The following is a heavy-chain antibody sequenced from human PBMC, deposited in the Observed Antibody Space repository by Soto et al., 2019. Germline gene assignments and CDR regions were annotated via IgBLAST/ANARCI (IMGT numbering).Heavy chain of an antibody. CDR2: ISISGSTI. D-gene: IGHD2-21*02. V-gene: IGHV3-11*01. Sequence: GGSLRLSCAASGFTFSDYYMSWIRQAPGKGLEWVSYISISGSTIYYADSVKGRFTISRDNAKISLYLQMNSLRAEDTAVYYCARAQYCGGDCYPTYFDFWGQGTLVTVSS. J-gene: IGHJ4*02. CDR3: ARAQYCGGDCYPTYFDF. CDR1: GFTFSDYY.